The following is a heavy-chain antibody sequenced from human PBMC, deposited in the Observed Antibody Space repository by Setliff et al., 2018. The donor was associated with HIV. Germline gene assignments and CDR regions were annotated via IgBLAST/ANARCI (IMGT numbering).Heavy chain of an antibody. V-gene: IGHV4-61*10. CDR3: ARVPAALERWFDP. J-gene: IGHJ5*02. CDR1: GGSISSGSYY. Sequence: PSETLSLTCTVSGGSISSGSYYWSWIRQPAGKGLEWIGRIYSSASTNYNPSLKSRVTISVDTSKNHFSLKLSSVTAADTAVYYCARVPAALERWFDPWGQGTLVTVSS. CDR2: IYSSAST. D-gene: IGHD2-2*01.